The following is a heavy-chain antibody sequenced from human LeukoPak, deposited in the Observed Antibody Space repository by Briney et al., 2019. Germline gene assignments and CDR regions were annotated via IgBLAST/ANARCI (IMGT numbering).Heavy chain of an antibody. Sequence: GGSLRLSCAASGFTFSSYAMHWVRQAAGKGLEWVALVSYDGSNKYYADSVKGRFTISRDNSKNTLYLQMNSLRAEDTAVYYCAKASSSSWYVLGNWGQGTLVTVSS. CDR2: VSYDGSNK. CDR1: GFTFSSYA. D-gene: IGHD6-13*01. J-gene: IGHJ4*02. CDR3: AKASSSSWYVLGN. V-gene: IGHV3-30-3*01.